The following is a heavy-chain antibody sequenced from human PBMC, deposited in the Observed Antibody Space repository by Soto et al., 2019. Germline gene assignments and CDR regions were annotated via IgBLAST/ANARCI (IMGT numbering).Heavy chain of an antibody. CDR1: GGSISSGGYY. CDR2: IYYSGST. Sequence: SETLSLTCTVSGGSISSGGYYWSWIRQPPGKGLEWIGYIYYSGSTYYNPSLKSRVTISVDTSKNQFSLKLSSVTAADTDVYYCARAYLEEGLWFGELFSAFDIWGQGTMVTVSS. V-gene: IGHV4-31*03. J-gene: IGHJ3*02. D-gene: IGHD3-10*01. CDR3: ARAYLEEGLWFGELFSAFDI.